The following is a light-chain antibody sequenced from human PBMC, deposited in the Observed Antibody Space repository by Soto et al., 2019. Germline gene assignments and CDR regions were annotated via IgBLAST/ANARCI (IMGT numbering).Light chain of an antibody. CDR1: SSNMGINF. Sequence: QLVLTQPPSASGTPGQTVTIPCSGSSSNMGINFRYWYQQLPGTAPKLLIYMNNQRPSGVPDRSSGSKSGTSASLAISGLRSEDDADYFCATWDDRLISPVFGGGTQLTVL. V-gene: IGLV1-47*01. CDR3: ATWDDRLISPV. J-gene: IGLJ3*02. CDR2: MNN.